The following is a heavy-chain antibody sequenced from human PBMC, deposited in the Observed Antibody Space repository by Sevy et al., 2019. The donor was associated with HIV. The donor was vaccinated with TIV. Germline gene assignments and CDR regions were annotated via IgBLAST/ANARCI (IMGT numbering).Heavy chain of an antibody. D-gene: IGHD2-2*01. V-gene: IGHV5-51*01. CDR2: IYPGDSDT. CDR3: AGYPIVVGAAAEYYFDY. CDR1: GYTFSNYW. J-gene: IGHJ4*02. Sequence: GESLKISCKGSGYTFSNYWIGWVRQMPGKGLEWMGVIYPGDSDTRYNPSFQGQVNISADESISTAYLQCSSLKTSDTATDYCAGYPIVVGAAAEYYFDYWGQGTLVTVSS.